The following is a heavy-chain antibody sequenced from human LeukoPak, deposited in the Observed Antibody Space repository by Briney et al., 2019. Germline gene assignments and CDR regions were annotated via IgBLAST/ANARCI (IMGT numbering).Heavy chain of an antibody. CDR1: GFTFNSYA. J-gene: IGHJ5*02. CDR3: AKGVVDYYDSSGYYPSDL. D-gene: IGHD3-22*01. Sequence: GGSLRLSCAGFGFTFNSYAMTWVRQAPGKGVKWVSGISGSGGTTYYADSVKGRFTISRDNFNNTLYLQMNSMRVEDTALYFCAKGVVDYYDSSGYYPSDLWGQGTLVTVSS. CDR2: ISGSGGTT. V-gene: IGHV3-23*01.